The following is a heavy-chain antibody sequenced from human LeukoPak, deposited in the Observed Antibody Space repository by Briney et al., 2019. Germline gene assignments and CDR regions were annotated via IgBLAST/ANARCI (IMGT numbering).Heavy chain of an antibody. CDR2: ITSSSSYI. CDR3: AREMLAAVAAQS. J-gene: IGHJ5*02. D-gene: IGHD6-19*01. Sequence: CSMNWVRQAPGKGLGWVSSITSSSSYIYYADSVKGRFTISRDNAKNSLYLQMNSLRAEDTAVYYCAREMLAAVAAQSWGQGTLVTVSS. CDR1: CS. V-gene: IGHV3-21*01.